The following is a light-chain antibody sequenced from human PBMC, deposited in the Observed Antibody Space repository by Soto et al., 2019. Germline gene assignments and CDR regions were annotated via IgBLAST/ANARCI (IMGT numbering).Light chain of an antibody. CDR2: GNT. Sequence: QSALTQPPSVSGAPGQRVIISCTGTSSDVGAGFDVHWYQQLPGRVPTLLIKGNTRRPSGVPARFSASRSGASASLAIAGLQPEDEADYYCKSYAVGSGSIFGGGTKRTV. CDR3: KSYAVGSGSI. CDR1: SSDVGAGFD. J-gene: IGLJ2*01. V-gene: IGLV1-40*01.